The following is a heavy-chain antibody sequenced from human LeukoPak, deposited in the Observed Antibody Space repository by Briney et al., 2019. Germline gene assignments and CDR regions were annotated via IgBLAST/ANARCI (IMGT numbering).Heavy chain of an antibody. J-gene: IGHJ4*02. D-gene: IGHD3-9*01. Sequence: SETLSLTCAVSGYSISSGYYWGWIRQPPGKGLEWIGSIYHSGSTYYNPSLKSRVTISVDTSKNQFSLKLSSVTAADTAVYYCAIQTRYYDILTGYYVRYFDYWGQGTLVTVSS. V-gene: IGHV4-38-2*01. CDR2: IYHSGST. CDR3: AIQTRYYDILTGYYVRYFDY. CDR1: GYSISSGYY.